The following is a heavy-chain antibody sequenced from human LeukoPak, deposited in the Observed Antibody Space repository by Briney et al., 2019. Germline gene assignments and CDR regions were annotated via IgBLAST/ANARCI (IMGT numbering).Heavy chain of an antibody. CDR3: ARAGYCSGGSCYPAHFDY. Sequence: ASVTVSCKASGYTFTGYYMHWVRQAPGQGLEWMGWINPNSGGTNYAQKFQGRVTMTRDTSISTAYMELSRLRSDDTAVYYCARAGYCSGGSCYPAHFDYWGQGTLVTVSS. J-gene: IGHJ4*02. CDR1: GYTFTGYY. V-gene: IGHV1-2*02. D-gene: IGHD2-15*01. CDR2: INPNSGGT.